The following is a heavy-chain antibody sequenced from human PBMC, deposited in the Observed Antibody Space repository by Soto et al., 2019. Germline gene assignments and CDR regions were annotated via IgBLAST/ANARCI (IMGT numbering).Heavy chain of an antibody. CDR2: IIPIFGTA. Sequence: SVKVSCKASGGTFSSYAISWVRQAPGQGLEWMGGIIPIFGTANYAQKFQGRVTITADESTSTAYMELSSLRSEDTAVYYCAAYVDIVATRYFDYWGQGTLVTVSS. V-gene: IGHV1-69*13. CDR1: GGTFSSYA. CDR3: AAYVDIVATRYFDY. J-gene: IGHJ4*02. D-gene: IGHD5-12*01.